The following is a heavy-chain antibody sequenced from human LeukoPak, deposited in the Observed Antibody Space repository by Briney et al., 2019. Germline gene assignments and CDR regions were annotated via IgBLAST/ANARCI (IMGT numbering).Heavy chain of an antibody. J-gene: IGHJ4*02. CDR3: AREYSSGWLDY. CDR1: GGSISSYY. D-gene: IGHD6-19*01. CDR2: IYYSGST. V-gene: IGHV4-59*01. Sequence: PSETLSLTCTVSGGSISSYYWSWIRQPPGKGLEWIGYIYYSGSTNYNPSHKSRVTISVDTSKNQFSLKLSCVTAADTAVYYCAREYSSGWLDYWGQGTLVTVSS.